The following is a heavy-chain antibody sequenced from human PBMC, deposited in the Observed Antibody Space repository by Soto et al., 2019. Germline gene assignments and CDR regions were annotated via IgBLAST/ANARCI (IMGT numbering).Heavy chain of an antibody. CDR1: GDSISSSTYY. J-gene: IGHJ4*02. D-gene: IGHD4-17*01. CDR3: ARLGYGGNSDY. V-gene: IGHV4-39*01. Sequence: QLQLQESGPGLVKPSETLSLTCTVSGDSISSSTYYWGWIRQPPGKGLEWIGSIYYRGSTYYIPSLKSRVPISVDPPKNQFPLNLSSVTAADTPVYYCARLGYGGNSDYWGQGTLVTVSA. CDR2: IYYRGST.